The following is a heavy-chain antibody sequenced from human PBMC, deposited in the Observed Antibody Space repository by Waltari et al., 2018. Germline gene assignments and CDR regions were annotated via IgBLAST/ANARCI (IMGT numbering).Heavy chain of an antibody. CDR3: ARNTARIAAAGFDPPRDYYYGMDV. J-gene: IGHJ6*02. CDR1: GGSISSSSYY. V-gene: IGHV4-39*07. D-gene: IGHD6-13*01. Sequence: QLQLQESGPGLVKPSETLSLTCTVSGGSISSSSYYWGWIRQPPGKGLEWIGSIYYSGSTYYNPSLKSRVTISVDTSKNQFSLKLSSVTAADTAVYYCARNTARIAAAGFDPPRDYYYGMDVWGQGTTVTVSS. CDR2: IYYSGST.